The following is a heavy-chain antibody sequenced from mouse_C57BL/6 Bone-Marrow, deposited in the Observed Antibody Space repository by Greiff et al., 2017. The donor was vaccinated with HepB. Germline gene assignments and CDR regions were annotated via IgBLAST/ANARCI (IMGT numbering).Heavy chain of an antibody. V-gene: IGHV5-17*01. J-gene: IGHJ3*01. CDR2: ISSGSSTI. CDR3: ARDSNYLAWFAY. Sequence: EVKLVESGGGLVKPGGSLKLSCAASGFTFSDYGMHWVRQAPEKGLEWVAYISSGSSTIYYADTVKGGFTISRDNAKNTLFLQMTSLRSEDTAMYYCARDSNYLAWFAYWGQGTLVTVSA. CDR1: GFTFSDYG. D-gene: IGHD2-5*01.